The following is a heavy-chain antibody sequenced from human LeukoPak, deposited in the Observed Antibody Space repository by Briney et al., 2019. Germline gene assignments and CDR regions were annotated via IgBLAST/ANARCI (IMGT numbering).Heavy chain of an antibody. V-gene: IGHV4-34*01. CDR1: SGSFSGYY. CDR3: ARGLSPIAVADETRAFDI. D-gene: IGHD6-19*01. Sequence: SETLSLTCAVYSGSFSGYYWSWIRQPPGKGLEWIGEINHSGSTNYNPSLKSRVTISVDTSKNQFSLKLSSVTAADTAVYYCARGLSPIAVADETRAFDIWGQGTMVTVSS. J-gene: IGHJ3*02. CDR2: INHSGST.